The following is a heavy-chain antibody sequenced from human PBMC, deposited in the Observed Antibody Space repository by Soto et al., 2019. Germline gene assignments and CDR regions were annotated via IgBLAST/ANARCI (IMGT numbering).Heavy chain of an antibody. J-gene: IGHJ4*02. Sequence: LTLTFTDTGVSVRSGSYHWSCLHQHPGSGCEWIGYIYDSGNTYYCPSLKSPLAIAVDTAKNQFSLKLTSRTAADTAVYYGARDPRSAYYHDHWGQGTRVTVPS. CDR2: IYDSGNT. CDR1: GVSVRSGSYH. CDR3: ARDPRSAYYHDH. D-gene: IGHD3-3*01. V-gene: IGHV4-31*01.